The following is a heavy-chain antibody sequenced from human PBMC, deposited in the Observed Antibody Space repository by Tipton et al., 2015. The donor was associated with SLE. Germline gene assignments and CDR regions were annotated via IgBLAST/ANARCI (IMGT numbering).Heavy chain of an antibody. CDR3: ARDYGDYDGWFDP. CDR1: GGSFSGYY. V-gene: IGHV4-4*07. Sequence: LRLSCAVYGGSFSGYYWSWIRQPAGKGLEWIGHIYTSGSTNYNPSLKSRVTISVDTSKNQFSLKLSSATAADTAVYYCARDYGDYDGWFDPWGQGTLVTVSS. J-gene: IGHJ5*02. CDR2: IYTSGST. D-gene: IGHD4-17*01.